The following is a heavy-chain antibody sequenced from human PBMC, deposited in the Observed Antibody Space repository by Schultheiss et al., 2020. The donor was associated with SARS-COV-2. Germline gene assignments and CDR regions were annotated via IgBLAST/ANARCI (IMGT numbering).Heavy chain of an antibody. Sequence: SETLSLTCTVSVGSISFSNYYWAWIRQPPGKGLEWIVSIYYTGSTFYNPSLNSRVTISVDTSKNHFSLKLSSVTAADTAVYYCARRIEAAEKSFDYWGQGTLVTVSS. D-gene: IGHD6-13*01. CDR3: ARRIEAAEKSFDY. J-gene: IGHJ4*02. CDR2: IYYTGST. V-gene: IGHV4-39*02. CDR1: VGSISFSNYY.